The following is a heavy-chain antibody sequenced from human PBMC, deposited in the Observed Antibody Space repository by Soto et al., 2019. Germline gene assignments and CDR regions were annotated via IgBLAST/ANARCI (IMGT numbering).Heavy chain of an antibody. CDR2: INHSGST. D-gene: IGHD3-9*01. CDR1: GGSFSGYY. V-gene: IGHV4-34*01. J-gene: IGHJ3*02. CDR3: ARRLRYFDWPRGGAFDI. Sequence: SETLSLTCAVYGGSFSGYYWSWIRQPPGKGLEWIGEINHSGSTNYNPSLKSRVTISVDTSKNQFSLKLSSVTAADTAVYYCARRLRYFDWPRGGAFDIWGQGTMVTVSS.